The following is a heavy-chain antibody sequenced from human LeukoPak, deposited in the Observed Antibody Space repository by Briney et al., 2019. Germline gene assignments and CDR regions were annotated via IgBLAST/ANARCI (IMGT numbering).Heavy chain of an antibody. CDR2: MNPNSGNT. V-gene: IGHV1-8*01. D-gene: IGHD3-22*01. CDR3: ALTPYYDSSGYYDDY. Sequence: ASVKVSCKASGYTFTSYDINWVRQATGQGLEWMGWMNPNSGNTGYAQKFRGRVTMTRNTSISTAYMELSSLRSEDTAVYYCALTPYYDSSGYYDDYWGQGTLVTVSS. J-gene: IGHJ4*02. CDR1: GYTFTSYD.